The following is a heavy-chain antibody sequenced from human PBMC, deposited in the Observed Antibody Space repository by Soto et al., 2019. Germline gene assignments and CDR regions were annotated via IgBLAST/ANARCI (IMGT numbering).Heavy chain of an antibody. Sequence: GGSLRLSCAASGFTFDYYTMHWVRQAPGKGLEWVSLISWDGGSTYYADSVKDRFTISRDNSKNSLYLQMNGLRTEDTALYYCAKGAITFGGVIVVRDDAFDIWGQGTMVTVSS. CDR1: GFTFDYYT. CDR2: ISWDGGST. J-gene: IGHJ3*02. CDR3: AKGAITFGGVIVVRDDAFDI. V-gene: IGHV3-43*01. D-gene: IGHD3-16*02.